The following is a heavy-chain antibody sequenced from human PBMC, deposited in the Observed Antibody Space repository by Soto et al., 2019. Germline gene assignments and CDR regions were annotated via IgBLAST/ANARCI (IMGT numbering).Heavy chain of an antibody. CDR1: GFTFSNYG. Sequence: GGSLRLSCAASGFTFSNYGMHWVRQAPGKGLEWVAVISYDGSNKDYADSVKGRFTISRDNSKNTLYLQMNSLRAEDTAVYYCAKDLIFRPGYSFGPGDYWGQGTLVTVSS. CDR2: ISYDGSNK. V-gene: IGHV3-30*18. J-gene: IGHJ4*02. CDR3: AKDLIFRPGYSFGPGDY. D-gene: IGHD5-18*01.